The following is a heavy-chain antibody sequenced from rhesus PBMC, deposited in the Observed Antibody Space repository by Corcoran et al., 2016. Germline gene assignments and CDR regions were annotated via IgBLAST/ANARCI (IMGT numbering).Heavy chain of an antibody. D-gene: IGHD3-16*01. CDR3: ARDRGGSLYYVFDS. Sequence: QVQLQESAPGLVKPSATLSLTCAVPGNSINSKSHHYFWTWTRQSPGEGLEWIGYITSIVSIDYNPSLKSRVSISRDTSKNQFSLKLNSMTAADTAVYYCARDRGGSLYYVFDSWGQGVLVTVSS. J-gene: IGHJ4*01. CDR2: ITSIVSI. CDR1: GNSINSKSHHYF. V-gene: IGHV4-122*02.